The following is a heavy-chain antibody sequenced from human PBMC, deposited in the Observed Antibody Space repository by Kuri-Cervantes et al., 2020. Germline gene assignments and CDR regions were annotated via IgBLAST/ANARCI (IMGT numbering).Heavy chain of an antibody. CDR1: GYSISSGLY. V-gene: IGHV4-61*01. J-gene: IGHJ4*02. D-gene: IGHD1-26*01. Sequence: GSLRLSCVVSGYSISSGLYWGWIRQPPGKGLEWIGYIYYSGSTNYNPSLKSRVTISVDTSKNQFSLKLSSVTAADTAVYYCASMGKGGSLAYWGQGTLVTVSS. CDR3: ASMGKGGSLAY. CDR2: IYYSGST.